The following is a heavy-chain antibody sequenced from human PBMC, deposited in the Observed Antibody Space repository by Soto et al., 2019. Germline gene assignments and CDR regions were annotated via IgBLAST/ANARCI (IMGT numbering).Heavy chain of an antibody. J-gene: IGHJ4*02. V-gene: IGHV3-33*01. CDR1: GFTFTNYG. CDR3: TRVPYGGSRYYFDS. D-gene: IGHD1-26*01. CDR2: IWYDGNNK. Sequence: QVQLVESGGGVVQPGRSLRLSCAASGFTFTNYGMHWVRQAPGKGLEWVAVIWYDGNNKYYADSVKGRFAISKDNSQNTLYLQMNNLRPEDTAVYYCTRVPYGGSRYYFDSWGQGTLVTVSS.